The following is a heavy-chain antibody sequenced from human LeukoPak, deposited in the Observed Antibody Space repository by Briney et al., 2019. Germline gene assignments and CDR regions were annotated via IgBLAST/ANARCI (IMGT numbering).Heavy chain of an antibody. D-gene: IGHD3-10*01. CDR2: IIPIFGTA. Sequence: SVKVSCKASGGTFSSYVINWVRQAPGQGLEWMGGIIPIFGTANYAQKFQGRVTMTRDMSTSTVYMELSSLRSEDTAVYYCARDGSSIIMVRGVGNWFDPWGQGTLVTVSS. CDR3: ARDGSSIIMVRGVGNWFDP. V-gene: IGHV1-69*05. CDR1: GGTFSSYV. J-gene: IGHJ5*02.